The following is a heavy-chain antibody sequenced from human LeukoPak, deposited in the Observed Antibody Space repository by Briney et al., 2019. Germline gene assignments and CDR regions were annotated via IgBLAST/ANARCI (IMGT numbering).Heavy chain of an antibody. CDR3: ARAAIAVAGDYHYHYMDV. CDR1: GYTFTGHY. D-gene: IGHD6-19*01. CDR2: ISPNSGDT. V-gene: IGHV1-2*02. J-gene: IGHJ6*03. Sequence: PLASVKVSCKASGYTFTGHYMHWVRQVPGQGLEWMGWISPNSGDTDYAQRFQGRVTMTRDTSISTAYMELSRLRSDDTAVYYCARAAIAVAGDYHYHYMDVWGKGTTVTVSS.